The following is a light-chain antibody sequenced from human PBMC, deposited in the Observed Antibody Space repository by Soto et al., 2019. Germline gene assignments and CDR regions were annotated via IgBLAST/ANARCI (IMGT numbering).Light chain of an antibody. CDR2: GAY. J-gene: IGKJ4*01. CDR1: QNVNSN. Sequence: EIVMTQSPATVSVSPGERATLSCRASQNVNSNLAWYQQKPGQPPRLLIYGAYTRATGVPARFSGSGSGTEFTLTIKSLQSEDFAVYYCQQYKSWPPLTFGGGTKVDIK. CDR3: QQYKSWPPLT. V-gene: IGKV3-15*01.